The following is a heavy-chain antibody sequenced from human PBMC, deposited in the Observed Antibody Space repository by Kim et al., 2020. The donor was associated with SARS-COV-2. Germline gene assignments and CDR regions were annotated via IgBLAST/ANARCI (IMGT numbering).Heavy chain of an antibody. V-gene: IGHV4-61*01. CDR1: GGSVSSGNYY. CDR2: IYYSGST. CDR3: ARARGWYSVDY. D-gene: IGHD6-19*01. J-gene: IGHJ4*02. Sequence: SETLSLTCTVSGGSVSSGNYYWSWIRQPPGKGLEWIGYIYYSGSTKYNSSLKSRVTISVDTSKNQFSLKVNSVTAADTAVHYCARARGWYSVDYWGQGTL.